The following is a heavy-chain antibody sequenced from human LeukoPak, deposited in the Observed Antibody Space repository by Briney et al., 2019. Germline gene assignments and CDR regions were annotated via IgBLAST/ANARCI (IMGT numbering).Heavy chain of an antibody. V-gene: IGHV1-18*01. Sequence: WASVKVSCKASGYTFTSYGINWVRQAPGQGLEWMGWISAYNGNTNYAQKLQGRVTMTTDTSTSTAYMELRSLRSDDTALYYCARDSKPLFGVVIEDYYYYYMDVWGKGTTVTVSS. CDR1: GYTFTSYG. D-gene: IGHD3-3*01. J-gene: IGHJ6*03. CDR2: ISAYNGNT. CDR3: ARDSKPLFGVVIEDYYYYYMDV.